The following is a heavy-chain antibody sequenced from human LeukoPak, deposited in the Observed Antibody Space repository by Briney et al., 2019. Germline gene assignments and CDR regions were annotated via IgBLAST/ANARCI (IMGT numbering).Heavy chain of an antibody. CDR1: GGTVSSYV. Sequence: SVKVSCKASGGTVSSYVISWVRQAPGQGLEWMGGIIPIFGTANYAQKFQGRVTITADESTNTAYIELSSLRSEDTAVYYCARDIYGVSGNLHWFDPWGQGTLVTVSS. CDR2: IIPIFGTA. CDR3: ARDIYGVSGNLHWFDP. V-gene: IGHV1-69*13. J-gene: IGHJ5*02. D-gene: IGHD3-10*01.